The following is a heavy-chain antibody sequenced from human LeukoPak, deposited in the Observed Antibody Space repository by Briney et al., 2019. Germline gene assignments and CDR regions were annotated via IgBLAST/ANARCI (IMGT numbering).Heavy chain of an antibody. CDR2: INTNTGNP. J-gene: IGHJ4*02. CDR3: ARESEVRGAWGVGLDY. D-gene: IGHD3-10*01. Sequence: GASVKVSCKASGYTFTSYAMNWVRQAPGQGLEWMGWINTNTGNPTYAQGFTGRFVFSLDTSVSTAYLQISSLKAEDTAVYYCARESEVRGAWGVGLDYWGQGTLVTVSS. V-gene: IGHV7-4-1*02. CDR1: GYTFTSYA.